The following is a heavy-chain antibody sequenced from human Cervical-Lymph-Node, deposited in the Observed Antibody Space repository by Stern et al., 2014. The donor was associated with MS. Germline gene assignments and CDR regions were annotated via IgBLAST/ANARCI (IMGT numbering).Heavy chain of an antibody. Sequence: QVQLQESGPGLVKPSETLSLTCTVSGGSISSSSYYWGWIRQPPGKGLEWIGSIYYSGSTYYNPSLKSRVTISVDTSKNPFSLKLSSVTAADTAVYYCARSYSSGWEFDYWGQGTLVTVSS. D-gene: IGHD6-19*01. J-gene: IGHJ4*02. CDR3: ARSYSSGWEFDY. CDR2: IYYSGST. CDR1: GGSISSSSYY. V-gene: IGHV4-39*01.